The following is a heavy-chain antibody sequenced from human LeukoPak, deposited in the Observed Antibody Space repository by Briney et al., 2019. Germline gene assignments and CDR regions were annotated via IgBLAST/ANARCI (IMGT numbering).Heavy chain of an antibody. J-gene: IGHJ4*02. Sequence: SETLSLTCIVSGGSINNYYWSWIRQPAGRGLEWVGRIYSTGSTNYNPSLKSRVTISIDKSKNQFSLKVSSVTAADTAVYYCARANNGDADYWGQGTLVTVSS. V-gene: IGHV4-4*07. D-gene: IGHD4-17*01. CDR1: GGSINNYY. CDR3: ARANNGDADY. CDR2: IYSTGST.